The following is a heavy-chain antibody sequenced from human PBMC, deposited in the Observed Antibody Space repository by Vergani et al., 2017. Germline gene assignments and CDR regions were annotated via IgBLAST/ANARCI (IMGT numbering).Heavy chain of an antibody. CDR2: INSSSSYI. CDR3: AREHYDFWSGFGWFDP. V-gene: IGHV3-21*01. D-gene: IGHD3-3*01. J-gene: IGHJ5*02. CDR1: GFTFSSYS. Sequence: EVQLVESGGGLVKPGGSLRLSCAASGFTFSSYSMNWVRQAPGKGLEWVSSINSSSSYIYYADSVKGRFTISRDNAKNSLYLQMNSLRAEDTAVYYCAREHYDFWSGFGWFDPWGQGTLVTVSS.